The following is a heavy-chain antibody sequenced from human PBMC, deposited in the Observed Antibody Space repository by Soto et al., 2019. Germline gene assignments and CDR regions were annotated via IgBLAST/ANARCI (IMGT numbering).Heavy chain of an antibody. CDR2: TYNSGTT. CDR3: ARGPSADKIDC. V-gene: IGHV4-30-4*01. J-gene: IGHJ4*02. CDR1: GDSISSGYF. D-gene: IGHD3-3*01. Sequence: QVQLQESGPGLVEPSQTLSLTCTVSGDSISSGYFWSWIRQSPGKGLEWIGHTYNSGTTYNNPSRRSRCTISIATSRTQFSLRLTSVTAADTAVYYCARGPSADKIDCWGQGTLVTVSS.